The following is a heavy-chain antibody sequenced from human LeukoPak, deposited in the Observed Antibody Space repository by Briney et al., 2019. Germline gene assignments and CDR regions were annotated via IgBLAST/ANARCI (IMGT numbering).Heavy chain of an antibody. V-gene: IGHV4-61*02. CDR1: GGSICGGSYY. J-gene: IGHJ4*02. Sequence: SETLSLTCTVSGGSICGGSYYWSWIRQPAGKGLEWIGRIYTSGSTNKHPSLKTRATISVDTSKNQFSLKLTSVTAADTAVYYCAKNHYSSSWYVDYWGQGTLVTVSS. CDR2: IYTSGST. D-gene: IGHD6-13*01. CDR3: AKNHYSSSWYVDY.